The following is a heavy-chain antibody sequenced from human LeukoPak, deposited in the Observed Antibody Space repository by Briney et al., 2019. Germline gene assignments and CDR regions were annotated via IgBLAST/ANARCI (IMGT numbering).Heavy chain of an antibody. CDR3: AKVASIAAAGEFGS. J-gene: IGHJ4*02. CDR2: ISPGGPT. V-gene: IGHV3-23*01. Sequence: GGSLRLSCAGSGFPFSSHGMNWVRQAPGKGLEWVSGISPGGPTYYADSVKGRFTISRDDSKNTLYLQMKNLRAEDTAVYYCAKVASIAAAGEFGSWGQGTLVTVSS. D-gene: IGHD6-13*01. CDR1: GFPFSSHG.